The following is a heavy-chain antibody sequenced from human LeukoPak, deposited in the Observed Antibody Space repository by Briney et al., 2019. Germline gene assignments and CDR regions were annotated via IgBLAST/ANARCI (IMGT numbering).Heavy chain of an antibody. CDR2: ISGSGSKT. J-gene: IGHJ4*02. CDR1: GFTFSTCA. Sequence: GGSLRLSCAASGFTFSTCAINWVRQAPGKGLEWVSAISGSGSKTFYADSVKGRFTISRDNPKNTLYLQMNSLRPEDTDVYYCANSAGIAAAGYYFDYWGQGTLVTVSS. D-gene: IGHD6-13*01. CDR3: ANSAGIAAAGYYFDY. V-gene: IGHV3-23*01.